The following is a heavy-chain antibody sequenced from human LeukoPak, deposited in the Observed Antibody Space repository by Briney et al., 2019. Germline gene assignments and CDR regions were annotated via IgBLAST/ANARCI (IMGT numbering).Heavy chain of an antibody. CDR1: GCTFTSYG. V-gene: IGHV1-18*01. CDR2: ISAYNGNT. D-gene: IGHD2-2*01. Sequence: GASVKVSCKASGCTFTSYGISWVRQAPGQGLEWMGWISAYNGNTNYALKLQGRVTMTTDTSTSTAYMELRSLRSDDTAVYYCARDPSPYCSSTSCSGNWFDPWGQGTLVTVSS. J-gene: IGHJ5*02. CDR3: ARDPSPYCSSTSCSGNWFDP.